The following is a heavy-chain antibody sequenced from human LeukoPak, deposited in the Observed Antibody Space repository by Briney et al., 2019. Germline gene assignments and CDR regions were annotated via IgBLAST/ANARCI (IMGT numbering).Heavy chain of an antibody. CDR2: VSSSSSYI. V-gene: IGHV3-21*01. CDR3: ARVYGSSWYFDY. J-gene: IGHJ4*02. CDR1: GFTFSSYS. Sequence: GGSLRLSCAASGFTFSSYSMNWVRQAPGKGLEWVSSVSSSSSYIYYADSVRGRFTISRDNAKNSLYLQMNSLRAEDTAVYYCARVYGSSWYFDYWGQGTLVTVSS. D-gene: IGHD6-13*01.